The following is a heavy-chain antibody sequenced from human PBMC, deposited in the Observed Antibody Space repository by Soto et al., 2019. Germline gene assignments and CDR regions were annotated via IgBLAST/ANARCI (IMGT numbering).Heavy chain of an antibody. CDR3: VREDDGGDRDYYGLDV. V-gene: IGHV4-30-4*01. J-gene: IGHJ6*02. Sequence: QVQLQESGPGLVRPSQTLTLTCNVSGGSISSDHYHWTWIRQPPGKGLEWIGYIHYSGSVHYNPSLQSRVTMSVDTSKNLSSLKLSSVTAADTAVYFCVREDDGGDRDYYGLDVWGQGTTVTVSS. CDR2: IHYSGSV. CDR1: GGSISSDHYH. D-gene: IGHD2-21*02.